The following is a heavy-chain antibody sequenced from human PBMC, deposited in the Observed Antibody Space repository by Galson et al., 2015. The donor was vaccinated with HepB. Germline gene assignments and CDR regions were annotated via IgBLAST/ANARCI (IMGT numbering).Heavy chain of an antibody. Sequence: SLRLSCAASGFTFSSYWMTWVRQAPGKGLEWVANIKQDGREKTYVDSVRGRFTISRDNTKNSLYLQINSLRAEDTAVYYCASSTWGYSSNWYYYYALDVWGQGTTVTVSS. CDR3: ASSTWGYSSNWYYYYALDV. V-gene: IGHV3-7*01. J-gene: IGHJ6*02. D-gene: IGHD5-18*01. CDR2: IKQDGREK. CDR1: GFTFSSYW.